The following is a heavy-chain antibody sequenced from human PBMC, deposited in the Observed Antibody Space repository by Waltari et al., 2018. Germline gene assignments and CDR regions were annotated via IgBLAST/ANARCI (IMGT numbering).Heavy chain of an antibody. Sequence: EVQLVESGGGLIQPGGSLRLSCAVSGFTVSTNYMSWVRQAPGKGLEGVSGRYTGGDTYYADSVKGRFSISRDNSKNTLYLQMNSLRVEDTAIYYWARGWIGTTSLGHDGMDVWGQGTTVTVSS. CDR2: RYTGGDT. CDR3: ARGWIGTTSLGHDGMDV. V-gene: IGHV3-53*01. J-gene: IGHJ6*02. CDR1: GFTVSTNY. D-gene: IGHD4-17*01.